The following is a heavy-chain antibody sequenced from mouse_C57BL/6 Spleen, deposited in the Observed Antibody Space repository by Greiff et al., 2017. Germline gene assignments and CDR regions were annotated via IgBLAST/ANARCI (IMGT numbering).Heavy chain of an antibody. CDR3: ARSGYSNPWFAY. CDR2: IYPGDGDT. Sequence: VKLVESGPELVKPGASVKISCKASGSAFSSSWMNWVKPGPGKGLEWFGRIYPGDGDTNYSGKFKGKATLTADKSSSTAYMQLSSLTSEDSAVYFCARSGYSNPWFAYWGQGTLVTVSA. J-gene: IGHJ3*01. V-gene: IGHV1-82*01. CDR1: GSAFSSSW. D-gene: IGHD2-5*01.